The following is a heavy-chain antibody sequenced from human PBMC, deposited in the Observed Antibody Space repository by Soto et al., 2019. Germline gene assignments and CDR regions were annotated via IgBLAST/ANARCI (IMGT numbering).Heavy chain of an antibody. V-gene: IGHV3-30*18. J-gene: IGHJ6*02. CDR1: GFTFSSYG. Sequence: GGSLRLSCAASGFTFSSYGMHWVRQAPGKGLEWVAVISYDGSNKYYADSVKGRFTISRDNSKNTLYLQMNSLRAEDTAVYYCAKGLGLGATFDYYYGMDVWGQGTTVPSP. CDR2: ISYDGSNK. D-gene: IGHD1-26*01. CDR3: AKGLGLGATFDYYYGMDV.